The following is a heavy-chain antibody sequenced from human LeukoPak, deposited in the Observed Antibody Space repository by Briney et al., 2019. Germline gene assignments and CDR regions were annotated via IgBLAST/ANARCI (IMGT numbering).Heavy chain of an antibody. CDR1: GFTFDDYA. CDR3: AKDMGEGYYYDSSGYPLDY. J-gene: IGHJ4*02. V-gene: IGHV3-9*01. D-gene: IGHD3-22*01. Sequence: PGRSLRLSCAAFGFTFDDYAMHWVRQAPGKGLEWVSGISWNSGSIGYADSVKGRFTIYRDNAKNSLYLQMNSLRAEDTALYYCAKDMGEGYYYDSSGYPLDYWGQGTLVTVSS. CDR2: ISWNSGSI.